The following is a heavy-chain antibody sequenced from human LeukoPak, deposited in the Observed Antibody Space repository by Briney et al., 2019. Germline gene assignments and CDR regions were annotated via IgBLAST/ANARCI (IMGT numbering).Heavy chain of an antibody. V-gene: IGHV4-30-4*08. CDR1: GGSISSYY. D-gene: IGHD1-1*01. CDR3: ARDWKPDYYYGMDV. J-gene: IGHJ6*02. CDR2: IYYSGST. Sequence: SETLSLTCTVSGGSISSYYWSWIRQPPGKGLEWIGYIYYSGSTYYNPSLKSRVTTSVDTSKNQFSLKLRSVTAADTAVYYCARDWKPDYYYGMDVWGQGTTVTVSS.